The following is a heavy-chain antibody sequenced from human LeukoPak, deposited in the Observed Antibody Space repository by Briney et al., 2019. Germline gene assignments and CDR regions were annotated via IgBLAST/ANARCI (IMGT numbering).Heavy chain of an antibody. V-gene: IGHV5-51*01. CDR3: ARHAAKLGFDY. CDR2: IYPGDSDT. D-gene: IGHD3-16*01. CDR1: GYSFVSHW. Sequence: GESLKISCKASGYSFVSHWIVWVRQMPGKGLEWLGIIYPGDSDTRYSPSFQGQVTISADKSISTAYLQWNSLRASDTAMYYCARHAAKLGFDYWGQGTLVTVSS. J-gene: IGHJ4*02.